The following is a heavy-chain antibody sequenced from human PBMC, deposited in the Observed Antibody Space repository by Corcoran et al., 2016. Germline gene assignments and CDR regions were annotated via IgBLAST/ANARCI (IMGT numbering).Heavy chain of an antibody. CDR2: INHSGST. V-gene: IGHV4-34*01. CDR1: GGSFSGYY. CDR3: ARQPNGGGGSGSYLYYCDY. Sequence: QVQLQQWGAGLLKPSETLSLTCAVYGGSFSGYYWSWIRQPPGKGLEWLGEINHSGSTNYNPSLKSRVTISVDTSKNQFSLKLSSVTAAETAVYYCARQPNGGGGSGSYLYYCDYWGQGTLVTVSS. J-gene: IGHJ4*02. D-gene: IGHD3-10*01.